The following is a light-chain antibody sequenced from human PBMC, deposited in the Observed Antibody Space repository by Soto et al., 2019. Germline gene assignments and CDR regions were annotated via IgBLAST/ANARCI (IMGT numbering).Light chain of an antibody. CDR2: DAS. J-gene: IGKJ1*01. CDR1: QSISSW. Sequence: DIQMTQSPSTLPASVVDRVTITCRASQSISSWLAWYQQKPGKAPKLLIYDASNLESGVPSRFSGSGSGTEFTLTISSLQPDDFATYYCQQYLWTFGQGTKVDIK. CDR3: QQYLWT. V-gene: IGKV1-5*01.